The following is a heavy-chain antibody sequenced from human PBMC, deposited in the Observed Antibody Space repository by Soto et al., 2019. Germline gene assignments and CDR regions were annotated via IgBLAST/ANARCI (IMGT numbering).Heavy chain of an antibody. CDR2: IHYSGTT. V-gene: IGHV4-59*01. CDR1: GGSMRNYF. Sequence: SETLSLTCTVSGGSMRNYFWTWVRQPPGKGLEWIGYIHYSGTTSFFPSYNPSLRSRVTISEDTSKNQFSLKLLSVTTADTAVYFCAAGEASSRNLAPYYLDFWGQGTLVTVSS. D-gene: IGHD6-13*01. J-gene: IGHJ4*02. CDR3: AAGEASSRNLAPYYLDF.